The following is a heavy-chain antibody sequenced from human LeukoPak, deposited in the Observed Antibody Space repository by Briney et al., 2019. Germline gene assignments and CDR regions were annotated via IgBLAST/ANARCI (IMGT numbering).Heavy chain of an antibody. CDR2: IHTSGDT. J-gene: IGHJ4*02. CDR3: AKITKATTPNY. V-gene: IGHV3-53*01. D-gene: IGHD4-17*01. CDR1: GLTGSHNY. Sequence: GGSLRLSCAASGLTGSHNYVSWVRQAPGKGLEWVSAIHTSGDTCYADSVKGRFSISRDNSRNTVYLQMSDLRAEDTAVYYCAKITKATTPNYWGQGALVTVSS.